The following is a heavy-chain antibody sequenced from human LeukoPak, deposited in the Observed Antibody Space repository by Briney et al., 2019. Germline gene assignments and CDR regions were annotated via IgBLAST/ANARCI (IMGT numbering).Heavy chain of an antibody. Sequence: SETLSLTCAVYGGSFIGFHWNWIRQPPGKGLEWIGDINHSGSTNYNPSLTSRVTISVDPSKNQFSLNLSSVTAADTAVYYCAKSNGYGLVDIWGQGTMVTVSS. CDR1: GGSFIGFH. J-gene: IGHJ3*02. CDR3: AKSNGYGLVDI. D-gene: IGHD3-10*01. CDR2: INHSGST. V-gene: IGHV4-34*01.